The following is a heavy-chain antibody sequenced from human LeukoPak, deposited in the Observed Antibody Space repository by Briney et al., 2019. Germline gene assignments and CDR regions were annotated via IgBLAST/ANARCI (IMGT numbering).Heavy chain of an antibody. CDR1: GYTFTSYY. J-gene: IGHJ4*02. CDR3: ARYNPSGYDNFDY. Sequence: ASVKVSCKASGYTFTSYYMHWVRQAPGQGLEWTGIINPSGGSTSYAQKFQGRVTMTRDMSTSTVYMELSSLRSEDSAVYYCARYNPSGYDNFDYWGQGTLVTVSS. D-gene: IGHD5-12*01. V-gene: IGHV1-46*01. CDR2: INPSGGST.